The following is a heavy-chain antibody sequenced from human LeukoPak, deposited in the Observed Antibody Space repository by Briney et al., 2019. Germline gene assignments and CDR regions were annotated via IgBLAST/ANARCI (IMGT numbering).Heavy chain of an antibody. J-gene: IGHJ6*02. CDR2: INAGNGNT. Sequence: GSVKVSCKASGYTFTSYAMHWVRQAPGQRLEWMGWINAGNGNTKYSQKFQGRVTITRDTSASTAYMELSSLRSEDTAVYYCAREFYDFWSGYYYGMDVWGQGTTVTVSS. V-gene: IGHV1-3*01. CDR3: AREFYDFWSGYYYGMDV. D-gene: IGHD3-3*01. CDR1: GYTFTSYA.